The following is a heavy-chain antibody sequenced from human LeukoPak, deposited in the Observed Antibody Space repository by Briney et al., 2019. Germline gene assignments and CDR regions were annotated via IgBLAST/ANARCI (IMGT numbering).Heavy chain of an antibody. CDR1: GFTFSSYA. CDR2: ISSSGSTI. CDR3: ARERGSSWYIGADYFDY. Sequence: GGSLRLSCAASGFTFSSYAMHWVRQAPGKGLEWVSYISSSGSTIYYADSVKGRFTISRDNAKNSLYLQMNSLRAEDTAVYYCARERGSSWYIGADYFDYWGQGTLVTVSS. J-gene: IGHJ4*02. V-gene: IGHV3-48*04. D-gene: IGHD6-13*01.